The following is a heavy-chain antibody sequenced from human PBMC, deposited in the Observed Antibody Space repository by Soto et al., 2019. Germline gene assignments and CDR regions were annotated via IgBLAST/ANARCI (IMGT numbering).Heavy chain of an antibody. J-gene: IGHJ4*02. CDR1: GYSFTSYW. Sequence: GESLKISCKGSGYSFTSYWIGWVRQMPGKGLEWMGIIYPGDSDTRYSPSFQGQVAISADKSISTAYLQWSSLKASDTAMYYCARTYDSSGYCLDYWGQGTLVTVSS. D-gene: IGHD3-22*01. CDR3: ARTYDSSGYCLDY. CDR2: IYPGDSDT. V-gene: IGHV5-51*01.